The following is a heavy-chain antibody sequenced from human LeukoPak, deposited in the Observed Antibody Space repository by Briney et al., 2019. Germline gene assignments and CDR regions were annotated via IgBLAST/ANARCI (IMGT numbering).Heavy chain of an antibody. J-gene: IGHJ5*02. D-gene: IGHD3-3*01. CDR2: IYYSGST. CDR1: GGSIRGSSYY. CDR3: ARSSGVVIHNWFDP. V-gene: IGHV4-39*01. Sequence: PSETLSLTCTVSGGSIRGSSYYWVWIRQPPGKGLEWIGTIYYSGSTYYNPSLKSRVTISADTSKNQLSLKVRSVTAADTAVYYCARSSGVVIHNWFDPWGQGTLVTVFS.